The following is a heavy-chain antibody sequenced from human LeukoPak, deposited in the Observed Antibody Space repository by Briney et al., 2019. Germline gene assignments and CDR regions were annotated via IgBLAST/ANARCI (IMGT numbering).Heavy chain of an antibody. J-gene: IGHJ4*02. CDR1: GYTFTSYG. Sequence: ASVKVSCKASGYTFTSYGISWVRQAPGQGLEWMGWISAYNGNTNYAQKLQGRVTMTTDTSTSTAYMELRSLRSDDTAVYYCARGKTSIAARPDAYFDYWGQGTLVTVSS. D-gene: IGHD6-6*01. V-gene: IGHV1-18*01. CDR2: ISAYNGNT. CDR3: ARGKTSIAARPDAYFDY.